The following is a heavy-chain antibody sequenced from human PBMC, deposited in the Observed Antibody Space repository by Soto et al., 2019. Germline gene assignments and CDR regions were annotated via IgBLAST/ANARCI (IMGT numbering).Heavy chain of an antibody. CDR2: INSDASTT. CDR3: ARGPSGWFGYDY. J-gene: IGHJ4*02. V-gene: IGHV3-74*01. Sequence: EVQLVESGGGLVQPGGSLRLSCAASGFTFSTSWMHWVRQAAGKGLVWVSRINSDASTTNYADSVKGRFTISRDNAKNTLYLQMDSLTAGDTAVYYCARGPSGWFGYDYWGQGTLVTVSS. CDR1: GFTFSTSW. D-gene: IGHD6-19*01.